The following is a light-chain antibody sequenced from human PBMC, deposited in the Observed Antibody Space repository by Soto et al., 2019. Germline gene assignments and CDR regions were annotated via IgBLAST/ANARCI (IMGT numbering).Light chain of an antibody. CDR1: SSTVGGFNV. Sequence: QSVLTQPASVSGSPGQSITISCTGTSSTVGGFNVVSWYQQHPGKAPKVIIYEGIKRPSGVSNRFSGSNSVSTASLTISGLQAEDEADYYCCSYVGATTYVFGTGTKVTVL. CDR3: CSYVGATTYV. V-gene: IGLV2-23*01. CDR2: EGI. J-gene: IGLJ1*01.